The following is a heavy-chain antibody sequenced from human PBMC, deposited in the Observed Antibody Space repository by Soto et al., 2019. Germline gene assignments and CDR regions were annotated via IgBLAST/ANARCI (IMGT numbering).Heavy chain of an antibody. CDR2: IIPMFGTA. V-gene: IGHV1-69*13. CDR1: GGTFGSYA. Sequence: GASVKVSCKASGGTFGSYAITWVRRAPGQGLEWMGAIIPMFGTANYAQMFQGRVTITADESTNTAYMEVSSLRSEDSAVYYCARGATVTREYFYGMDVWGQGTTVTVSS. CDR3: ARGATVTREYFYGMDV. D-gene: IGHD4-4*01. J-gene: IGHJ6*02.